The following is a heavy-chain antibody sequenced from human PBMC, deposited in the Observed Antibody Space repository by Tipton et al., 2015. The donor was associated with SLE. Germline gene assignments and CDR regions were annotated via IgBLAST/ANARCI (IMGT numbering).Heavy chain of an antibody. CDR2: IYYVARR. Sequence: SLRLSCVASGFTFRSASMAWVRRAPGRGLEWVSIIYYVARRYSRDSVKGRFTISRDDSKNTLDVQMDSLRAEDTGIYYCARDPNGGYGSFDYWGLGALVTVSS. CDR1: GFTFRSAS. CDR3: ARDPNGGYGSFDY. D-gene: IGHD7-27*01. J-gene: IGHJ4*02. V-gene: IGHV3-23*03.